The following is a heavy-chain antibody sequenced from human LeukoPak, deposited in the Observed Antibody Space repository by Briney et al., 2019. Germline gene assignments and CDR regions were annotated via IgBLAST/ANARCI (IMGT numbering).Heavy chain of an antibody. V-gene: IGHV3-48*01. D-gene: IGHD6-19*01. CDR2: ISSGSTTI. CDR1: GFTFSSYN. J-gene: IGHJ4*02. CDR3: ARDVEQWLVRVYYFDY. Sequence: GGSLRLSCAASGFTFSSYNMNWVRQAPGKGLEWVSYISSGSTTIYYADSVKGRFTISRDNAKNSLYLQMNSLRAEDTAVYYCARDVEQWLVRVYYFDYRGQGTLVTVSS.